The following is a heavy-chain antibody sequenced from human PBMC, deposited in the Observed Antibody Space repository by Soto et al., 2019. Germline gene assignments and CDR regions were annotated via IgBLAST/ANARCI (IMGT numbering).Heavy chain of an antibody. CDR3: AKNHYYDSSGLY. CDR1: GFTFSSYG. Sequence: PGGSLRLSCAASGFTFSSYGMHWVRQAPGKGLEWVAVISYDGSNKYYADSVKGRFTISRDNSKNTLYLQMNSLRAEDTAVYYCAKNHYYDSSGLYWGQGTLVTVSS. V-gene: IGHV3-30*18. CDR2: ISYDGSNK. J-gene: IGHJ4*02. D-gene: IGHD3-22*01.